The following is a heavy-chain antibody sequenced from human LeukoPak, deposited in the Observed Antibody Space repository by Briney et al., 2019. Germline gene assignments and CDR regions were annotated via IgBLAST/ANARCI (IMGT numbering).Heavy chain of an antibody. V-gene: IGHV1-18*04. CDR1: GYTFSGYY. CDR2: ISAYNGNT. J-gene: IGHJ4*02. CDR3: ARRDMVRGVIMFDY. D-gene: IGHD3-10*01. Sequence: ASVKVSCKASGYTFSGYYMHWVRQAPGQGLEWKGWISAYNGNTNYAQKLQGRVTMTTDTSTSTAYMELRSLRSDDTAVYYCARRDMVRGVIMFDYWGQGTLVTVSS.